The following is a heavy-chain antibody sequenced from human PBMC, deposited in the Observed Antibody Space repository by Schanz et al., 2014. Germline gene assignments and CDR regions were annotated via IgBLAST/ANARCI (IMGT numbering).Heavy chain of an antibody. CDR3: AGTYCSSTSCYTGYYYMDV. CDR2: IIPILGIA. J-gene: IGHJ6*03. CDR1: GYTFTSYG. V-gene: IGHV1-69*04. Sequence: QVQLVQSGAEVKKPGASVKVSCKASGYTFTSYGISWVRQAPGQGLEWMGRIIPILGIANYAQKFQGRVTITADKSTFTAYMDVSSLRSEDTAVYYCAGTYCSSTSCYTGYYYMDVWGKGTTVNVSS. D-gene: IGHD2-2*02.